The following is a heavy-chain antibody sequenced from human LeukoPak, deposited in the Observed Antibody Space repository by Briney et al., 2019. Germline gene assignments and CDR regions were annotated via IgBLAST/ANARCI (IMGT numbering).Heavy chain of an antibody. V-gene: IGHV4-59*12. CDR1: GGSISSYY. J-gene: IGHJ4*02. CDR2: IYYSGST. CDR3: AREQSSYWGHYFDY. Sequence: SETLSLTCTVSGGSISSYYWSWIRQPPGKGLEWIGYIYYSGSTNYNPSLKSRVTISVDTSKNQFSLKLSSVTAADTAVYYCAREQSSYWGHYFDYWGQGTLVTVSS. D-gene: IGHD3-10*01.